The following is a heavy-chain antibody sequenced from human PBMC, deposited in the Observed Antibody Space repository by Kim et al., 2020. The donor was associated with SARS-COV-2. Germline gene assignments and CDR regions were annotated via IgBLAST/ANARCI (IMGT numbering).Heavy chain of an antibody. Sequence: SETLSLTCTVSGGSISSGGYYWSWIRQHPGKGLEWIGYIYYSGSTYYNPSLKSRVTISVDTSKNQFSLKLSSVTAADTAVYYCARDQGSGWGYDYWGQGTLSPSPQ. CDR3: ARDQGSGWGYDY. V-gene: IGHV4-31*03. D-gene: IGHD6-19*01. CDR2: IYYSGST. J-gene: IGHJ4*02. CDR1: GGSISSGGYY.